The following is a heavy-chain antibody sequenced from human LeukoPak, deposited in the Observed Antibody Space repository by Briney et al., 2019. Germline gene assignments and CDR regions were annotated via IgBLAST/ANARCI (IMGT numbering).Heavy chain of an antibody. D-gene: IGHD6-13*01. V-gene: IGHV3-30*18. CDR2: ISTDGSDK. Sequence: PGGSLRLSCAASGFTFSDYGMQWVRQAPGKGLEWVALISTDGSDKDYADSVKGRFTLSRDNSKNTLYLQMNSLRVEDTAVYYCAKDGTSSWFGEATWGQGTLVTVSS. J-gene: IGHJ5*02. CDR1: GFTFSDYG. CDR3: AKDGTSSWFGEAT.